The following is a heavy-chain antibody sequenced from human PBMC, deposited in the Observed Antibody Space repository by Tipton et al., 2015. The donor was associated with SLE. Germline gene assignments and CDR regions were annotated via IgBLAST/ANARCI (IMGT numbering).Heavy chain of an antibody. CDR2: IWYDGSNK. CDR1: GFTFSSYG. V-gene: IGHV3-33*06. Sequence: SLRLSCAAPGFTFSSYGMHWVRQAPGKGLEWVAVIWYDGSNKYYADSVKGRFTISRDNSKNTLYLQMNSLRAEDTAVYYCANPGCLGDSRGYPKAISDYWGQGTLVTVSS. CDR3: ANPGCLGDSRGYPKAISDY. D-gene: IGHD3-22*01. J-gene: IGHJ4*02.